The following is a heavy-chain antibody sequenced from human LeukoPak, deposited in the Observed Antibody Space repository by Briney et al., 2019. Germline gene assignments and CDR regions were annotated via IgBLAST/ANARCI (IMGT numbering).Heavy chain of an antibody. J-gene: IGHJ3*02. CDR2: IYHSGTT. D-gene: IGHD6-19*01. V-gene: IGHV4-38-2*02. CDR3: ARDLGGSSGWYGDAFDI. CDR1: GYSISSGYY. Sequence: SETLSLTCTVSGYSISSGYYWGWIRPPPGKGLEWIGSIYHSGTTYYNPSLRSRVTISVDTSKNQFSLRLSSVTAADTAVYYCARDLGGSSGWYGDAFDIWGQGTMVTVSS.